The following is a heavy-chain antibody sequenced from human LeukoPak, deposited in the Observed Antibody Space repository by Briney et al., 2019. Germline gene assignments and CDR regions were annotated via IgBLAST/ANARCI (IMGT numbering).Heavy chain of an antibody. Sequence: PSETLSLTCTVSGASINTGSYYWSWIRQPPGKGLEWIGEINHSGSTNYNPSLKSRVTISVDTSKNQFSLKLSSVTAADTAVYYCARLPIYYYDSSGYFPPWGQGTLVTVSS. CDR3: ARLPIYYYDSSGYFPP. J-gene: IGHJ4*02. V-gene: IGHV4-39*07. CDR2: INHSGST. CDR1: GASINTGSYY. D-gene: IGHD3-22*01.